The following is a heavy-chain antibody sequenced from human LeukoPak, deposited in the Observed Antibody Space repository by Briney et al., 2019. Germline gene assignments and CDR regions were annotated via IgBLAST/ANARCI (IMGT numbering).Heavy chain of an antibody. CDR1: VGTFTIYA. J-gene: IGHJ4*02. CDR2: VIPILGKA. Sequence: SVIVSCTASVGTFTIYAISWVRQAPGPGHEWMGGVIPILGKANYAQKFQSRVTITADNSTSTAYMELSSLRSEDTAVYYCAREVYFTMVRGPFDYWGQGTLVTVSS. D-gene: IGHD3-10*01. CDR3: AREVYFTMVRGPFDY. V-gene: IGHV1-69*10.